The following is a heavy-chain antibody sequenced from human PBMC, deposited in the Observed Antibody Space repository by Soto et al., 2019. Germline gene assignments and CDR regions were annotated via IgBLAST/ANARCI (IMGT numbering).Heavy chain of an antibody. CDR2: INPKSGGA. CDR1: GYSFTDFY. J-gene: IGHJ3*01. D-gene: IGHD3-16*01. V-gene: IGHV1-2*04. CDR3: ARDYYDGSASYCLEN. Sequence: QLHLVQSGAEVTKPGASVKVSCQASGYSFTDFYIHWVRQAPGQGLEWMGWINPKSGGANIAQRFQGWVTMTRDTSISTTYMELSRLRSNDTAVYYCARDYYDGSASYCLENWGQGTMVSVAS.